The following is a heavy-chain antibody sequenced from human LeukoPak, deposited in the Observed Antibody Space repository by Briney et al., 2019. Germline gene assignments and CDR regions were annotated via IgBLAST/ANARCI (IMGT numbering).Heavy chain of an antibody. CDR1: GGSISSSSYY. J-gene: IGHJ4*02. Sequence: PSETLSLTCTVSGGSISSSSYYWGWIRQPPGKGLEWIGSIYYSGSTYYNPSLKSRVTISRDTSKSQFSLRLTSVTAADTAVYYCARDLSQRWEPHFDYWGQGTLVTVSS. CDR3: ARDLSQRWEPHFDY. D-gene: IGHD1-26*01. CDR2: IYYSGST. V-gene: IGHV4-39*07.